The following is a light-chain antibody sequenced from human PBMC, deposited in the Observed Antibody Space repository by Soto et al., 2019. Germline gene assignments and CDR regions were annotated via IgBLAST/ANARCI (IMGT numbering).Light chain of an antibody. Sequence: EIVMTQSPATLSVSPGDRATLSCRASQSVGSNLAWYRQKAGQAPRLLIYDVSTRATGVPVRFGGSGSGTEFTLTISSLQSEDFAVYYCQQYNNWPPWITVGQGTRLEIK. J-gene: IGKJ5*01. CDR3: QQYNNWPPWIT. CDR1: QSVGSN. V-gene: IGKV3-15*01. CDR2: DVS.